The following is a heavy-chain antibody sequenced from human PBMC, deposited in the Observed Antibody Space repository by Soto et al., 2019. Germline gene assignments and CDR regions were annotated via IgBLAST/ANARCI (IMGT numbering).Heavy chain of an antibody. CDR1: DGSISSSSYY. Sequence: QLQLQESGPGLVKPSETLSLTCTVSDGSISSSSYYWGWIRQPPGKGLEWIGSFYYSGSTYYNPSLKSRITISVDTSKNQFSLKLSSVTAADTAGYYCARHGGRQVFDYWGQGTLVTVSS. CDR2: FYYSGST. V-gene: IGHV4-39*01. J-gene: IGHJ4*02. CDR3: ARHGGRQVFDY. D-gene: IGHD3-16*01.